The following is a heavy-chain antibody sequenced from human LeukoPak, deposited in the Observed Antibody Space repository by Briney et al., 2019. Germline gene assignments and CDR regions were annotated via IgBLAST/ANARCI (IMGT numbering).Heavy chain of an antibody. Sequence: GRSLRLSCAASGFTFSSYGMHWVRQAPGKGLEWVAVISYDGSNKYYADSVKGRFTFSRDNSKNTLYLQMNSLRAEDTAVYYCARMATILDYWGQGTLVTVSS. CDR2: ISYDGSNK. CDR3: ARMATILDY. V-gene: IGHV3-30*03. CDR1: GFTFSSYG. J-gene: IGHJ4*02. D-gene: IGHD5-24*01.